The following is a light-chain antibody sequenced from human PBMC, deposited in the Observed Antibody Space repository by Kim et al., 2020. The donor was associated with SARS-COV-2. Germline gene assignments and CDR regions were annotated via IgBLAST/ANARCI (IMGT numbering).Light chain of an antibody. Sequence: DIQLTQSPSFLSASVGDRVTITCRASQGISSYLAWYQQKPGKAPKLLIYAASTLQSGVPSRFSGSGSGTEFTLTISSLQPEDFATYYCQQLNSYPQRVGQGTKVDSK. CDR2: AAS. CDR3: QQLNSYPQR. V-gene: IGKV1-9*01. J-gene: IGKJ1*01. CDR1: QGISSY.